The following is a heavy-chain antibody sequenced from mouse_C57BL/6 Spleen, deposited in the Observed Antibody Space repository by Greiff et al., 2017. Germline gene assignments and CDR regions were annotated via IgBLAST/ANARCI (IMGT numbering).Heavy chain of an antibody. D-gene: IGHD1-1*01. CDR2: ILPGSGST. V-gene: IGHV1-9*01. CDR1: GYTFPGYW. Sequence: VQLQQSGAELMKPGASVKLSCKATGYTFPGYWIEWVKQRPGHGLEWIGEILPGSGSTTYNEKFKGKATFTADTSSNTAYMQLSSLATEDSAIYYCARDTTVYFDYWGQGTTLTVAS. CDR3: ARDTTVYFDY. J-gene: IGHJ2*01.